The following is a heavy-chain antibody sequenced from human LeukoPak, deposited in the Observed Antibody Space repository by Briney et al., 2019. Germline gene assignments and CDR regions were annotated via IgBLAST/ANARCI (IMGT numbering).Heavy chain of an antibody. CDR3: ARGYYYDSSGYYNFDY. V-gene: IGHV5-51*01. D-gene: IGHD3-22*01. Sequence: GESLKISCKGSGYSFTSYWIGWVRQMPGKGLDWMGIIYPGDSDTRYSPSFQGQVTISADKSISTAYLQWSSLKASDTAMYYCARGYYYDSSGYYNFDYWGQGTLVTVSS. CDR1: GYSFTSYW. CDR2: IYPGDSDT. J-gene: IGHJ4*02.